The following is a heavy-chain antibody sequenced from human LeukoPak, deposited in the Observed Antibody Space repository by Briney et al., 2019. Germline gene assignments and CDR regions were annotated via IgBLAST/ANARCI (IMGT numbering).Heavy chain of an antibody. CDR1: AGSINRFY. J-gene: IGHJ4*02. D-gene: IGHD3-22*01. Sequence: SETLSLTCTVSAGSINRFYWNWIRQSPGKGLEWIGYIHQRGSTKYNPSVPRRVTVSMDTSKNQVSLKLSSVPAADTAVYYCARVDYYDSSGFDHWGQGTLVTVSS. V-gene: IGHV4-4*08. CDR3: ARVDYYDSSGFDH. CDR2: IHQRGST.